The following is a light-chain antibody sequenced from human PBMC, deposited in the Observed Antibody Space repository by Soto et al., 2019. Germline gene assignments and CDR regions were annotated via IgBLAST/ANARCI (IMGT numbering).Light chain of an antibody. J-gene: IGKJ1*01. CDR1: QSISGNY. V-gene: IGKV3-20*01. Sequence: EIVLTPSPGTLSLSPGERAPLSCRASQSISGNYLAWYQQNPGQAPRLLIYSASNRATGIPERFSGSGSGTDFTLTISRLEPQDSAMYYCQQYVISVTFGQGTKWIS. CDR2: SAS. CDR3: QQYVISVT.